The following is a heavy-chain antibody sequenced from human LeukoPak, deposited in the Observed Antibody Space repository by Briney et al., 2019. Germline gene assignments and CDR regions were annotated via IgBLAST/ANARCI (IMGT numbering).Heavy chain of an antibody. CDR2: INHSGST. CDR1: GGSFSGYY. D-gene: IGHD2-15*01. V-gene: IGHV4-34*01. Sequence: SETLSLTCAVYGGSFSGYYWSWIRQPPGKGLEWIGEINHSGSTNYNPSLKSRVTISVDTSKNQFSLKLSSVTAADTAVYYCAGGRGIPFVVVVAATGHYFDYWGQGTLVTVSS. J-gene: IGHJ4*02. CDR3: AGGRGIPFVVVVAATGHYFDY.